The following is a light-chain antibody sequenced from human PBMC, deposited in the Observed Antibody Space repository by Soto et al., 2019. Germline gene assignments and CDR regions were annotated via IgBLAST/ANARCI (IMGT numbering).Light chain of an antibody. J-gene: IGKJ2*01. CDR2: AAS. V-gene: IGKV1-39*01. CDR1: QSISSY. Sequence: DLQMTQSPSSLSASVGDRVTITCRASQSISSYLNWYQQKPGKAPKLLIYAASSLQSGVPSRFSGSGSGTDFTLTISSPQPEDFATYYCQQSYSTLGYTFGQGTKLEIK. CDR3: QQSYSTLGYT.